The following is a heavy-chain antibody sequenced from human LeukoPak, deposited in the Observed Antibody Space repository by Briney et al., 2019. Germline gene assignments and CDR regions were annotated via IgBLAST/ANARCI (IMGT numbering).Heavy chain of an antibody. CDR2: ISAYNGNT. CDR1: GYTFTGYY. V-gene: IGHV1-18*04. J-gene: IGHJ5*02. Sequence: HGASVKVSCKASGYTFTGYYMHWVRQAPGQGLEWMGWISAYNGNTNYAQKLQGRVTMTTDTSTSTAYMELRGLRSDDTAVYYCARMSGSWFDPWGQGTLVTVSS. D-gene: IGHD1-26*01. CDR3: ARMSGSWFDP.